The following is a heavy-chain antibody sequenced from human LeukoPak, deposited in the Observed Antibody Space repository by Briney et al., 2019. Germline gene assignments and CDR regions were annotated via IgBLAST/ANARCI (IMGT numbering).Heavy chain of an antibody. Sequence: PSETLSLTCTVSGGSISSSSYYWGWIRQPPGKGLEWIGSIYYSGSTYYNPSLKSRVTISVDTSKNQFSLKLSSVTAADTAVYYCARIGSGNWFDPWGQGTLVTVSS. D-gene: IGHD3-10*01. CDR2: IYYSGST. CDR3: ARIGSGNWFDP. J-gene: IGHJ5*02. CDR1: GGSISSSSYY. V-gene: IGHV4-39*01.